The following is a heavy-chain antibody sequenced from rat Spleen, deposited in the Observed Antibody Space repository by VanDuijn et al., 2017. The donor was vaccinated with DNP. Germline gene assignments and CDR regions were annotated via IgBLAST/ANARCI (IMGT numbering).Heavy chain of an antibody. V-gene: IGHV3-3*01. D-gene: IGHD1-4*01. J-gene: IGHJ4*01. CDR3: ARWPGYNPPYAMDA. Sequence: EVQLQESGPGLVKPSQSLSLTCSVTGYSITRNYWGWIRKLPGNKLEWMGSVNSAGNTNYNPSLKSRISINRDTSKNQFFLQVNSVTTEDTATYYCARWPGYNPPYAMDAWGQGTSVTVSS. CDR2: VNSAGNT. CDR1: GYSITRNY.